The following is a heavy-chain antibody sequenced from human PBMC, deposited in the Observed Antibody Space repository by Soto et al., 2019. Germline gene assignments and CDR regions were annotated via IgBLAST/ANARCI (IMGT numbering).Heavy chain of an antibody. J-gene: IGHJ3*02. V-gene: IGHV1-69*05. CDR3: ARDAFKRITAPRDAFDI. CDR2: IIPIFGTA. Sequence: SVKVSCKASGGTFSSYAISWVRQAPGQGLEWMGGIIPIFGTANYAQKFQGRVTMTTDASTSTAYMELRSLRSDDTAVYYCARDAFKRITAPRDAFDIWGQ. CDR1: GGTFSSYA. D-gene: IGHD3-3*01.